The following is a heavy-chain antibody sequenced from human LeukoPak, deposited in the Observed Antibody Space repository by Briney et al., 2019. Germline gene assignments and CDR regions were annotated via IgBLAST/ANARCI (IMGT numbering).Heavy chain of an antibody. Sequence: PSETLSLTCTVSGGSVSSGSYYWSWIRQPPGKGLEWIGYIYYSGSTNYNPSLKSRVTISVDTSKNQFSLKLSSVTAADTAVYYCATFDSSGYVIDYWGQGTLVTVSS. D-gene: IGHD3-22*01. J-gene: IGHJ4*02. CDR1: GGSVSSGSYY. CDR2: IYYSGST. CDR3: ATFDSSGYVIDY. V-gene: IGHV4-61*01.